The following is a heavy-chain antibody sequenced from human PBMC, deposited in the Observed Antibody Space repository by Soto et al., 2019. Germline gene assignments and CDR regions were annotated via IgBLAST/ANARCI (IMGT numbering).Heavy chain of an antibody. V-gene: IGHV3-7*01. D-gene: IGHD2-21*01. CDR2: IKQDGSEK. CDR3: AGAEGVKIVVARVGMDV. J-gene: IGHJ6*02. Sequence: GGSLRLSCAASGFTFSSYWMSWVRQAPGKGLEWVANIKQDGSEKYYVDSVKGRFTISRDNAKNSLYLQMNSLRAEDTAVYYCAGAEGVKIVVARVGMDVWGQGTTVTVSS. CDR1: GFTFSSYW.